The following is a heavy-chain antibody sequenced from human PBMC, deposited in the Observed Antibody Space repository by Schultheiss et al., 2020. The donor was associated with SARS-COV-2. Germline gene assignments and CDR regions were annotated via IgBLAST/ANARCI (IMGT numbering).Heavy chain of an antibody. CDR2: IKQDGSEK. Sequence: GGSLRLSCAASGFTFSNAWMSWVRQAPGKGLEWVANIKQDGSEKYYVDSVKGRFTISRDNAKNSLYLQMNSLRAEDTAVYYCATEVQGFRPGAYYFDYWGQGTLVTVSS. CDR3: ATEVQGFRPGAYYFDY. V-gene: IGHV3-7*03. J-gene: IGHJ4*02. D-gene: IGHD3/OR15-3a*01. CDR1: GFTFSNAW.